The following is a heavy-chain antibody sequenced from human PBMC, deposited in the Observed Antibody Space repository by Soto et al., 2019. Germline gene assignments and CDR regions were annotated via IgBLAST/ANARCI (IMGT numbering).Heavy chain of an antibody. J-gene: IGHJ6*02. CDR2: IWYDGSNK. CDR3: ARDRSHYTYYYYGMDV. V-gene: IGHV3-33*01. CDR1: GFTFSSYG. Sequence: GGSLRLSCAASGFTFSSYGMHWVRQAPGKGLEWVAVIWYDGSNKYYADSVKGRFTISRDNSKNTLYLQMNSLRAEDTAVYYCARDRSHYTYYYYGMDVWGQGTTVTVSS. D-gene: IGHD2-2*02.